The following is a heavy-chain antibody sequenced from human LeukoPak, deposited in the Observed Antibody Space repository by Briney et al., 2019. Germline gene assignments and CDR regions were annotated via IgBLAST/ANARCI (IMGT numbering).Heavy chain of an antibody. V-gene: IGHV4-34*01. Sequence: PGGSLRLSCAASGFTFSSYAMSWIRQPPGKGLEWIGEINHSGSTNYNPSLKSRVTISVDTSKNQFSLKLSSVTATDTAVYYCARLLVVVIKRPAWFDPWGQGTLVTVSS. D-gene: IGHD3-22*01. CDR2: INHSGST. CDR1: GFTFSSYA. J-gene: IGHJ5*02. CDR3: ARLLVVVIKRPAWFDP.